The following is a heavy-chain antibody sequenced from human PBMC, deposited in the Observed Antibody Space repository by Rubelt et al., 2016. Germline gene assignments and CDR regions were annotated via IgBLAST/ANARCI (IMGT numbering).Heavy chain of an antibody. CDR2: IKRKSDVGTT. D-gene: IGHD5-18*01. CDR3: ATEGYAYGYHAFDI. Sequence: GGSLRLSCAASGFTFSNAWMTWVRQAPGKGLEWVGRIKRKSDVGTTDYAAPVKGRFTISRDDSKNTLFLQMNSLKSEDTAVYYCATEGYAYGYHAFDIWGQGTMVTVSS. V-gene: IGHV3-15*01. CDR1: GFTFSNAW. J-gene: IGHJ3*02.